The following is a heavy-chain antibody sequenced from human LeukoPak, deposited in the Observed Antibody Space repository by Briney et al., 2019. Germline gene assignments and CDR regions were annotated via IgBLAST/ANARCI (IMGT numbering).Heavy chain of an antibody. CDR1: GASISDYY. D-gene: IGHD3-3*02. Sequence: SETLSLTCTVSGASISDYYWSWVRQPPGKGLEWIGYIYYSGSTNYNPSLKSRVTMSVDRSKNQFSLKLSSVTAADTAVYYCARGGAFLARSYYYYMDVWGKGTTVTVSS. CDR2: IYYSGST. J-gene: IGHJ6*03. V-gene: IGHV4-59*12. CDR3: ARGGAFLARSYYYYMDV.